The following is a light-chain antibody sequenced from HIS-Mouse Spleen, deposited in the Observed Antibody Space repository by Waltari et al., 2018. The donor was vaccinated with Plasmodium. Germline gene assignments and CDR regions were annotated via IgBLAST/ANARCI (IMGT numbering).Light chain of an antibody. V-gene: IGLV2-23*01. CDR3: WSYCGSSPFV. CDR1: SSDVGSYNL. CDR2: EGS. J-gene: IGLJ2*01. Sequence: ALTQPASVSGSPGQSITISCTGTSSDVGSYNLVSWYQQHPGKAPKLMIYEGSKRPSGVSNRFSGSNSGNPASLTISGLQAEDQADYYLWSYCGSSPFVFRGGTQLTL.